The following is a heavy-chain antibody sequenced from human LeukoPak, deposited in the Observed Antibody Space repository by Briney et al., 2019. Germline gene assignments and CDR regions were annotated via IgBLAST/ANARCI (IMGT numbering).Heavy chain of an antibody. J-gene: IGHJ3*02. CDR1: GGSISSYY. CDR3: AMALIIGTDDAFDI. D-gene: IGHD1-20*01. V-gene: IGHV4-59*12. CDR2: IYYSGST. Sequence: SETLSLTCTVSGGSISSYYWSWIRQPPGKGLEWIGYIYYSGSTNYNPSLKSRVTISVDRSKNQFSLKLSSVTAADTAVHYCAMALIIGTDDAFDIWGQGTMVTVSS.